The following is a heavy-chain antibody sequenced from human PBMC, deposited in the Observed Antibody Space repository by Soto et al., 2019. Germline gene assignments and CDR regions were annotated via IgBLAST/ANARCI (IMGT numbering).Heavy chain of an antibody. D-gene: IGHD6-13*01. CDR3: ERWGIAAAAVMAFDI. CDR2: IYHSGST. Sequence: PSETLSLTCAVSGGSISSSNWWSWVRQPPGKGLEWIGEIYHSGSTNYNPSLKSRVTISVDKSKNQFSLKLSSVTAADTAVYYCERWGIAAAAVMAFDIWGQGTMVTVSS. CDR1: GGSISSSNW. J-gene: IGHJ3*02. V-gene: IGHV4-4*02.